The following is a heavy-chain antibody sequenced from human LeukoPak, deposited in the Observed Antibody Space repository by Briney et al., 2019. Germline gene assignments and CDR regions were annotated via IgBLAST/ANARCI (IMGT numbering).Heavy chain of an antibody. CDR3: ARTAGIAVAGSRQYFDY. V-gene: IGHV4-39*01. D-gene: IGHD6-19*01. CDR1: GGLISISSYY. Sequence: PSETLSLTCTVSGGLISISSYYWGWIRQPPGKGLEWIGGFYYSESTYYNPSLKSRVTISVDTSKNQFTLKLSSVTAADTAVYYCARTAGIAVAGSRQYFDYWGQGTLVTVSS. J-gene: IGHJ4*02. CDR2: FYYSEST.